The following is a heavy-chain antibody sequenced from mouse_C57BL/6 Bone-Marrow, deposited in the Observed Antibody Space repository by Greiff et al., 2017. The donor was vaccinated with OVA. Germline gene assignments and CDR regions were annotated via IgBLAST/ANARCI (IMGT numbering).Heavy chain of an antibody. CDR1: GFTFSSYG. CDR3: ARRGGYYSNRESAY. V-gene: IGHV5-6*02. J-gene: IGHJ3*01. CDR2: ISSGGSYT. D-gene: IGHD2-5*01. Sequence: EVKVVESGGDLVKPGGSLKLSCAASGFTFSSYGMSWVRQTPDKRLEWVATISSGGSYTYYPDSLKGRFTISRDNAKNTLYLQMSRLKSEDTAMYYGARRGGYYSNRESAYWGQGTLVTVSA.